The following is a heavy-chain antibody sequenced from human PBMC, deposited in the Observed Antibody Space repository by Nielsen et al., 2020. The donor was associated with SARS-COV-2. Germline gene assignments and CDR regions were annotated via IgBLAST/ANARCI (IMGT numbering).Heavy chain of an antibody. CDR2: INPNSGGT. V-gene: IGHV1-2*04. CDR1: GYTFISFG. Sequence: ASVKVSCKASGYTFISFGINWVRQAPGQGLEWMGWINPNSGGTNYAQKFQGWVTMTRDTSISTAYMELSRLRSDDTAVYYCAREQYYDFWNGYFRTQREDYYMDVWGKGTTVIVSS. J-gene: IGHJ6*03. CDR3: AREQYYDFWNGYFRTQREDYYMDV. D-gene: IGHD3-3*01.